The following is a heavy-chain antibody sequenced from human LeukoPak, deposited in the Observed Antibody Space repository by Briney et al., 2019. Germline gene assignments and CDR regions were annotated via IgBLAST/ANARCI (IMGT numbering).Heavy chain of an antibody. J-gene: IGHJ4*02. D-gene: IGHD3-9*01. Sequence: PGGSLRLSCAASGFTFSDYYMSWIRQAPGKGLEWVSYISYSGSTIFYADSVKGRFTISRDNSKNTLYLQMNSLRAEDTAVYYCAKPDRITIFTAGIDYWGQGTLVTVSS. CDR1: GFTFSDYY. CDR2: ISYSGSTI. V-gene: IGHV3-11*01. CDR3: AKPDRITIFTAGIDY.